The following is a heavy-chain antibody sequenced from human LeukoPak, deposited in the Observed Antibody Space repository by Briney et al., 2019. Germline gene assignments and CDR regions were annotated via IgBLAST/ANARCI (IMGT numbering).Heavy chain of an antibody. CDR3: ARRGVRGEFDY. CDR1: GFTVSSNY. D-gene: IGHD3-10*01. V-gene: IGHV3-53*01. CDR2: IYRGGST. J-gene: IGHJ4*02. Sequence: GESLRLSCAASGFTVSSNYMNWVRQAPGKGLEWVSVIYRGGSTYYADSVKGRFTISRDNSKNTLYLQMNSLRAEDTAVYYCARRGVRGEFDYWGQGTLVTVSS.